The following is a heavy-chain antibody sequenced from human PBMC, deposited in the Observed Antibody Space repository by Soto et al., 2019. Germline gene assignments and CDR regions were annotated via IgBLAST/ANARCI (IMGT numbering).Heavy chain of an antibody. CDR1: GGSFSGYY. D-gene: IGHD6-13*01. V-gene: IGHV4-34*01. CDR3: ARVNGSSSWSPGNWFDP. Sequence: SETLSLTCAVYGGSFSGYYWSWIRQPPGKGLEWIGEINHSGSTNYNPSLKSRVTISVDTSKNQFSLKLSSVTAADTAVYYCARVNGSSSWSPGNWFDPWGQGTLVTVSS. CDR2: INHSGST. J-gene: IGHJ5*02.